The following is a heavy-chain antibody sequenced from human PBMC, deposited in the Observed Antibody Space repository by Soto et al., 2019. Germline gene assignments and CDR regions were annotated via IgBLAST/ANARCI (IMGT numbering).Heavy chain of an antibody. CDR3: ARVSRSGYYPKY. CDR2: IWYDGSNK. J-gene: IGHJ4*02. Sequence: TGGSLRLSCAASVFTFSSYGLHWVRQAPGKGLEWVAIIWYDGSNKYYADSVKGRFTISRDNSKNTLYLQMNSLRAEDTAVYYCARVSRSGYYPKYWGQGTLVTVSS. V-gene: IGHV3-33*01. CDR1: VFTFSSYG. D-gene: IGHD3-3*01.